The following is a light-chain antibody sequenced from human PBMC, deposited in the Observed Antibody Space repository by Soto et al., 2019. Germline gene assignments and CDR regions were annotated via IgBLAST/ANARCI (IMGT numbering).Light chain of an antibody. CDR3: EHYNHYPFT. CDR1: QSISTW. CDR2: DAS. Sequence: DIQMTQSPSTLSASVGDRVTITCRPSQSISTWLAGYQQKPWKAPTLLIYDASTLQTGDPSRFSGSGSGTTFTLTISSLQPDDFAAYVCEHYNHYPFTFGQGTKLESK. J-gene: IGKJ2*01. V-gene: IGKV1-5*01.